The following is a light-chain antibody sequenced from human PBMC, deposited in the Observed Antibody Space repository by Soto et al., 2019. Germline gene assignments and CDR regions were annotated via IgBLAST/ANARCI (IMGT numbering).Light chain of an antibody. V-gene: IGKV3D-20*02. J-gene: IGKJ4*01. CDR2: GVS. CDR3: QHRSSWPLT. Sequence: PGEIATLSCMSSQSLSSGYLAWYQQKPGQPPRLLIYGVSSRATGIPDRFSGSGSETDFTLTISRLEPEDFAVYYCQHRSSWPLTFGGGTKVDI. CDR1: QSLSSGY.